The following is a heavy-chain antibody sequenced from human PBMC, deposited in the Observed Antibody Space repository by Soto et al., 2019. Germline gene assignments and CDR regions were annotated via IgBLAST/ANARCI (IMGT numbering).Heavy chain of an antibody. Sequence: ASVKVSCKASGYTFTGYYMHWVRQAPGQGLEWMGWINPNSGGTNYAQKFQGWVTMTRDTSISTAYMELSRLRSDDTAVYYCARSPAGITIFGVVRGHAFDIWGQGTMVT. CDR1: GYTFTGYY. J-gene: IGHJ3*02. CDR3: ARSPAGITIFGVVRGHAFDI. CDR2: INPNSGGT. D-gene: IGHD3-3*01. V-gene: IGHV1-2*04.